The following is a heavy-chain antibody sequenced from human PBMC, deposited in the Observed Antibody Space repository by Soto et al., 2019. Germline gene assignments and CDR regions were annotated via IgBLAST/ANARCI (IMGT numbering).Heavy chain of an antibody. CDR1: GFTFSNYA. CDR2: IWYDGSNK. V-gene: IGHV3-33*01. CDR3: ARGLFYDILTGGFDY. J-gene: IGHJ4*02. Sequence: QVQLVESGGGVVQPGRSLRLSCAASGFTFSNYAFHWVRQAPGKGLEWVSFIWYDGSNKYYGDSVKGRFTISRDNSKNTLYLQMNSLRADDTAVYYCARGLFYDILTGGFDYWGQGTLVTVSS. D-gene: IGHD3-9*01.